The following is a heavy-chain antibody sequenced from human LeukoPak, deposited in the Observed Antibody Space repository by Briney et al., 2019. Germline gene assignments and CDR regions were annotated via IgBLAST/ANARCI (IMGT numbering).Heavy chain of an antibody. Sequence: PGGSLRLSCPASGFILSSYWMSWVRLAPGKGLEWVANVKQDGSEKYYVDSVKGRFTISRDNAKNSPFLQMNSLRAEDTAVYYCARALDTSSSRYQPFEYWGQGTLVTVSS. D-gene: IGHD2-2*01. CDR2: VKQDGSEK. V-gene: IGHV3-7*01. CDR3: ARALDTSSSRYQPFEY. CDR1: GFILSSYW. J-gene: IGHJ4*02.